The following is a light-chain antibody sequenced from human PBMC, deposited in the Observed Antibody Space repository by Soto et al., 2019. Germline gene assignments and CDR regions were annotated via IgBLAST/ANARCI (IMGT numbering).Light chain of an antibody. CDR3: CSYAGSYTWV. CDR1: SSDVGGYNF. J-gene: IGLJ1*01. Sequence: QSALTQPRSVSGSPGQSVTISCTGTSSDVGGYNFVSWHQQHPGKAPKLMIDDVSKRPSGVPDRFSGSKSGNTASLTISGLQAEDEADYYCCSYAGSYTWVFGTGTKLTVL. V-gene: IGLV2-11*01. CDR2: DVS.